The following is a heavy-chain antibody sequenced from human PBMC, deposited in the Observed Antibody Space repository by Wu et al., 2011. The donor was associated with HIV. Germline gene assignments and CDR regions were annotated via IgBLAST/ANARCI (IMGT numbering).Heavy chain of an antibody. V-gene: IGHV1-2*02. CDR3: AMIRGGHSNDY. Sequence: QVQLVQSGAAVRKPGASVRISCKAYGYTFTDNFINWVRQVPGQGLEWMGWIHPDGGGRNYVQKFQGRVTMTSDTSVSTTYMELSRLKSDDTAIYYCAMIRGGHSNDYWGQGTLVTVSS. J-gene: IGHJ4*02. D-gene: IGHD4-23*01. CDR2: IHPDGGGR. CDR1: GYTFTDNF.